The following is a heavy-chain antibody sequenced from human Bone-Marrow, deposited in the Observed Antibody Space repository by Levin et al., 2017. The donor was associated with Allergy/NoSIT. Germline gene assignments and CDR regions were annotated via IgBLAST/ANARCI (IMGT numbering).Heavy chain of an antibody. CDR1: GFTFDDYA. J-gene: IGHJ4*02. Sequence: AASVKVSCAASGFTFDDYAMSWVRQVPGKGLEWVAGIGSNGGGTGYAESVRGRFVVSRDNAENSVFLQMRSLRDDDTAFYYCAKNWDYDILTGFTDWGQGMLVTVSS. CDR2: IGSNGGGT. V-gene: IGHV3-20*04. D-gene: IGHD3-9*01. CDR3: AKNWDYDILTGFTD.